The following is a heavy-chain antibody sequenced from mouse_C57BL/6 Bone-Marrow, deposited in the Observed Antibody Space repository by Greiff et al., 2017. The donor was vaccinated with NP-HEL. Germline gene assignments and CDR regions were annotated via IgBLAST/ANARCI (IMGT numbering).Heavy chain of an antibody. CDR3: ARDSSGPFAY. J-gene: IGHJ3*01. CDR2: SRNKANDYTT. V-gene: IGHV7-1*01. Sequence: EVKLVESGGGLVQSGRSLRLSCATSGFTFSDFYMEWVRQAPGKGLEWIAASRNKANDYTTEYSASVKGRFIVSRDTSQSILYLQMNALRAEDTAIYYCARDSSGPFAYWGQGTLVTVSA. CDR1: GFTFSDFY.